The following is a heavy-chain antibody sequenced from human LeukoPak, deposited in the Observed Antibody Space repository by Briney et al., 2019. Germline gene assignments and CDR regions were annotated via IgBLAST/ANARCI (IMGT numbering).Heavy chain of an antibody. CDR2: IYYSGNT. CDR3: ARLMTTVTSEY. V-gene: IGHV4-39*01. CDR1: GGSINRSYYY. J-gene: IGHJ4*02. D-gene: IGHD4-17*01. Sequence: PSETLSLTCTVSGGSINRSYYYWGWIRQPLGKGLEWIGSIYYSGNTYYNPSLKSRVTISVDTSKNQFSLKLSSVTAADTAVYYCARLMTTVTSEYWGQGTLVTVSS.